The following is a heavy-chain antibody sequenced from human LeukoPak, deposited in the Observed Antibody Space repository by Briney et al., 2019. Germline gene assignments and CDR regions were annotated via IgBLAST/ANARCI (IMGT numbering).Heavy chain of an antibody. Sequence: PGGSLRLSCAASGFIFSNYAMGWVRQAPGKGLEWVSAISGSGDSTYYADSVKGRFTFSRDNSKSTLYLQMNSLRAEDTAVYYCAKGGVGATWGAFDIWGQGTMVTVSS. CDR1: GFIFSNYA. CDR3: AKGGVGATWGAFDI. V-gene: IGHV3-23*01. CDR2: ISGSGDST. J-gene: IGHJ3*02. D-gene: IGHD1-26*01.